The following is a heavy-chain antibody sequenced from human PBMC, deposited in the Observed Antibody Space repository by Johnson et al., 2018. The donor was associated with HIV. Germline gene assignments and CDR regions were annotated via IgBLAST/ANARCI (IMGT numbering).Heavy chain of an antibody. D-gene: IGHD4-17*01. CDR3: ANYAGLGAFDI. V-gene: IGHV3-23*04. CDR1: GFTFSSYW. J-gene: IGHJ3*02. Sequence: EVQLVESGGGLVQPGGSLRLSCAASGFTFSSYWMSWVRQAPGKGLEWVSYISSGGSTYYADSVKGRFTISRDNSKNTLHLQMNSLRAEDTAVYYCANYAGLGAFDIWGQGTMVTVSS. CDR2: ISSGGST.